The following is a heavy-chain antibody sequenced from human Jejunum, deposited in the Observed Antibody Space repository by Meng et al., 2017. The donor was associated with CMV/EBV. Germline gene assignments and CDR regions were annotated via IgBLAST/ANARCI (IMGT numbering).Heavy chain of an antibody. D-gene: IGHD3-16*01. J-gene: IGHJ6*02. CDR1: SENR. V-gene: IGHV3-66*01. Sequence: SENRMTWIRQVGGQGQQWVSTSKEGGSANDENYEEERLTITKENYGNMVNLQMNSLRVEDTAVYYCAKRINLVRRRIMDYYAMDVWGQGTTVTVSS. CDR3: AKRINLVRRRIMDYYAMDV. CDR2: SKEGGSA.